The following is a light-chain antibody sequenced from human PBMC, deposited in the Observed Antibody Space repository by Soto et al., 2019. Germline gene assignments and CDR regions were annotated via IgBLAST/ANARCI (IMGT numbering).Light chain of an antibody. J-gene: IGLJ1*01. CDR3: CSYAGSTTLYV. Sequence: QSVLTQPPSVSGAPGQRVTISCTGSSSNIGAGYDVHWYQQRPGTAPKLLIYGNKNRPSGVPDRFSGSKSDTSASLAISGLQAEDEADYYCCSYAGSTTLYVFGTGTKVTVL. V-gene: IGLV1-40*01. CDR2: GNK. CDR1: SSNIGAGYD.